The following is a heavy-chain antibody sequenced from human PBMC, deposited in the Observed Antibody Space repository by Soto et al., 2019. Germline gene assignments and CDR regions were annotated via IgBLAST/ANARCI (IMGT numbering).Heavy chain of an antibody. V-gene: IGHV4-34*01. J-gene: IGHJ6*02. D-gene: IGHD2-21*01. CDR1: GCSFSVYY. CDR2: INYSGST. CDR3: ARRNYSSDLDV. Sequence: PSATXSLTCAFAGCSFSVYYWFWVRQPPGKGLEWVGEINYSGSTNYNPSLKRRVTISVDKSKNQVSLKVTSATAADTAMYYCARRNYSSDLDVWGQGTTVTVSS.